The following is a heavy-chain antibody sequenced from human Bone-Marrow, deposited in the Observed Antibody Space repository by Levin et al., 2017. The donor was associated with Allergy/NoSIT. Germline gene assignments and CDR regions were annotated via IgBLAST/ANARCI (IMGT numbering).Heavy chain of an antibody. CDR1: GFTFSDYY. CDR2: IKTSGTPK. V-gene: IGHV3-11*01. Sequence: GESLKISCAASGFTFSDYYMSWIRQAPGKGLEWVSHIKTSGTPKYYADSLKGRFTISRDNAKNSLFLQMNNLRADDTAVYYCARGGGHHLVTQPKPFDYWGQGTLVTVSS. CDR3: ARGGGHHLVTQPKPFDY. D-gene: IGHD2-21*02. J-gene: IGHJ4*02.